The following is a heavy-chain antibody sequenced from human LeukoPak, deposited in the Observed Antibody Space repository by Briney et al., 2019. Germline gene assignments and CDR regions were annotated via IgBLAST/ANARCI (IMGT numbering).Heavy chain of an antibody. CDR2: ISGSGGST. Sequence: GGSLRLSCAASGFTFSSYAMSWVRQAPGKGLEWVSAISGSGGSTYYADSVKGRFTISRDNSKNTLHLQMNSLRAEDTAVYYCAKAGITIFGVVTDGDYFDYWGQGTLVTVSS. CDR1: GFTFSSYA. D-gene: IGHD3-3*01. V-gene: IGHV3-23*01. CDR3: AKAGITIFGVVTDGDYFDY. J-gene: IGHJ4*02.